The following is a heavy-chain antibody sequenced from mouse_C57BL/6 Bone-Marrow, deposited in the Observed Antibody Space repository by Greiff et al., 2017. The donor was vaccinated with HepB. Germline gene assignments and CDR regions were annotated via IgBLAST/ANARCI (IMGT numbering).Heavy chain of an antibody. CDR1: GFSLTSYG. D-gene: IGHD2-2*01. V-gene: IGHV2-6-1*01. CDR3: ARHYGYDGRFYFDY. J-gene: IGHJ2*01. Sequence: QVQLQQSGPGLVAPSQSLSITCTVSGFSLTSYGVHWVRQPPGKGLEWLVVIWSDGSTTYNSALKSRLSISKDNSKSQVFLKMNSLQTDDTAMYYCARHYGYDGRFYFDYWGQGTTLTVSS. CDR2: IWSDGST.